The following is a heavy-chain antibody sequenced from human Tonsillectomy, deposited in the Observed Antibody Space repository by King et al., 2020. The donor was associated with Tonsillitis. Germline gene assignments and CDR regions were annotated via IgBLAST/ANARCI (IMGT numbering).Heavy chain of an antibody. CDR3: ARGDQGRGVIWASGDY. V-gene: IGHV3-21*01. Sequence: VQLVESGGGLVKPGGSLRLSCAASGFTFSSYSMNWVRQAPGKGLEWVSSISGSSSYIYYADSVKGRFTISRDNAKNSLYLQMNSLRAEDTAVYYCARGDQGRGVIWASGDYWGQGTLVTVSS. CDR2: ISGSSSYI. J-gene: IGHJ4*02. D-gene: IGHD3-3*01. CDR1: GFTFSSYS.